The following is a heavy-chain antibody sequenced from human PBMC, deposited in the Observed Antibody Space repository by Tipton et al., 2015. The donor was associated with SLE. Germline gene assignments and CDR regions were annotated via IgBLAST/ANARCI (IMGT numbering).Heavy chain of an antibody. CDR3: ARVAQGTLTVYSIDY. J-gene: IGHJ4*02. D-gene: IGHD2-15*01. CDR2: IHHSGST. CDR1: GGSIRSSNW. Sequence: TLSLTCAVSGGSIRSSNWWSWVRQPPGKGLEWIGEIHHSGSTNSNPSLKSRVTISVDKSKNQFSLKLSSVTVADTAVYYCARVAQGTLTVYSIDYWGQGTLVTVSS. V-gene: IGHV4-4*02.